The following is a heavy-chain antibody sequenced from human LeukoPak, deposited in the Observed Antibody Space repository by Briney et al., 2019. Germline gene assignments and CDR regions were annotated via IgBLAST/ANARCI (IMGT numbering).Heavy chain of an antibody. J-gene: IGHJ3*02. CDR1: GFTFSSYS. CDR3: ASEEEYYDFWSASSGAFDI. D-gene: IGHD3-3*01. V-gene: IGHV3-21*01. Sequence: SGGSLRLSCAASGFTFSSYSMNWVRQAPGKGLEWVSSISSSSSYIYYADSVKGRFTISRDNAKNSLYLQVNSLRAEDTAVYYCASEEEYYDFWSASSGAFDIWGQGTMVTVSS. CDR2: ISSSSSYI.